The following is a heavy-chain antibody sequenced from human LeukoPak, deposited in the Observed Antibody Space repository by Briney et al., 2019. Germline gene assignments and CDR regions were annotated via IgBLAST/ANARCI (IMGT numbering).Heavy chain of an antibody. Sequence: GGSLRLSCAASGFTFSSYTMTWVRQAPGKGLEWVSGISGSGDSTYYADSVKGRFTISRDNSKNTLHLQMNSLRAEDTAVYYCAKDWTSSSWAVVEGYWGQGTLVTVSS. J-gene: IGHJ4*02. CDR2: ISGSGDST. D-gene: IGHD6-13*01. CDR3: AKDWTSSSWAVVEGY. CDR1: GFTFSSYT. V-gene: IGHV3-23*01.